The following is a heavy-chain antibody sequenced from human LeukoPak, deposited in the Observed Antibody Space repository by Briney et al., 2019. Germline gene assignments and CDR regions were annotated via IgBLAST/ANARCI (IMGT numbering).Heavy chain of an antibody. CDR3: VELGITMLGAV. V-gene: IGHV3-23*01. Sequence: PGGSLRLSCAASGFTFSSYAMSWVRQAPGKGLEWDSAISGSGGSTYYADSVKGRFTISRDNAKNSLYLQMNSLRAEDTAVYYCVELGITMLGAVWGKGTTVTISS. CDR2: ISGSGGST. J-gene: IGHJ6*01. CDR1: GFTFSSYA. D-gene: IGHD3-10*02.